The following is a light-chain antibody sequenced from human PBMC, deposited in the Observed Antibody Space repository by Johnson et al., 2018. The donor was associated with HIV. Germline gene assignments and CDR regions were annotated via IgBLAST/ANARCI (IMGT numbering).Light chain of an antibody. Sequence: QSVLTQPPSVSAAPGQKVTISCSGSSSNIGNNYVSWYQQLPGTAPKLLIYDNNKRPSGIPDRFSGSKSGTSATLGITGLQTGDEADYYCGAWDSSLNAYVFGTWTKVTVL. CDR2: DNN. CDR1: SSNIGNNY. CDR3: GAWDSSLNAYV. J-gene: IGLJ1*01. V-gene: IGLV1-51*01.